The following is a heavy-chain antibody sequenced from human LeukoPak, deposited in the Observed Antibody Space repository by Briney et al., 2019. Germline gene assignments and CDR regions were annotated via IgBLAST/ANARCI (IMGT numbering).Heavy chain of an antibody. Sequence: PGGSLRLSCAASGFTFSSYAMSWVRQAPGKGLEWVSVISGSGGSTYYADSVKGRFTISRDNSKNTLYLQMNSLRAEDTAVYYCARYSVGAFDYWGQGTLVTVSS. J-gene: IGHJ4*02. CDR3: ARYSVGAFDY. CDR1: GFTFSSYA. V-gene: IGHV3-23*01. CDR2: ISGSGGST. D-gene: IGHD6-13*01.